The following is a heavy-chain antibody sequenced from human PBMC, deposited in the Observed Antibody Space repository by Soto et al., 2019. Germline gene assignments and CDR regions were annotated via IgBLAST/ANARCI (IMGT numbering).Heavy chain of an antibody. D-gene: IGHD1-1*01. Sequence: EVQLLESGGGLVQPGGSLRLSCAASGFTFSTYAMSWVRQAPGGGPEWVSTFSGRAGRTSGRTDYAESVKGRFTISRDDPNNETSLQMNSLRPKAEALYYCVKDWAGDNCPWIGVWGQGTRVTVSS. J-gene: IGHJ6*02. CDR1: GFTFSTYA. CDR3: VKDWAGDNCPWIGV. V-gene: IGHV3-23*01. CDR2: FSGRAGRTSGRT.